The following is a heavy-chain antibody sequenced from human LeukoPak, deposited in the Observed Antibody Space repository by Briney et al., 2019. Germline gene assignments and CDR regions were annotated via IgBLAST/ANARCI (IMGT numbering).Heavy chain of an antibody. CDR1: GFTFSSYW. CDR3: TTGAIARDWFDP. Sequence: GGSLRLSCAASGFTFSSYWVSWVRQAPGKGLEWVANIKQDGSEKYYVDSVKGRFTISRDNAKNSLYLQMNSLRAEDTAVYYCTTGAIARDWFDPWGQGTLVTVSS. CDR2: IKQDGSEK. J-gene: IGHJ5*02. V-gene: IGHV3-7*01. D-gene: IGHD2-2*01.